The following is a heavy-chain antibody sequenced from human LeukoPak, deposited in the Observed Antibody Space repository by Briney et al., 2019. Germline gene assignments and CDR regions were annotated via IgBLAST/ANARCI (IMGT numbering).Heavy chain of an antibody. CDR1: GFTFDDYA. V-gene: IGHV3-9*01. CDR2: ISWNSGSI. CDR3: AKGPLIAVAGNTWDY. D-gene: IGHD6-19*01. J-gene: IGHJ4*02. Sequence: GGSLRLSCAASGFTFDDYAMHWVRQAPGKGLEWVSGISWNSGSIGYADSVKGRFTISRDNAKNSLYLQMNSLRAEDTALYYCAKGPLIAVAGNTWDYWGQGTLVTVSS.